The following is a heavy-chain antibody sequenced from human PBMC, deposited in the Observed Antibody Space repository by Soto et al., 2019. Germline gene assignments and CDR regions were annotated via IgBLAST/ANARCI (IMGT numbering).Heavy chain of an antibody. D-gene: IGHD3-3*01. CDR3: ASSTSIRFLEWLLPRDAFDI. J-gene: IGHJ3*02. CDR1: GGGVCSNSGA. V-gene: IGHV6-1*01. CDR2: TYYRSKWYN. Sequence: SQSRSLTGTISGGGVCSNSGAWNWIRKSPSRGLEWLGRTYYRSKWYNDYAVSVKSRITINPDTSKNQFSLQLNSVTPEDTAVYYCASSTSIRFLEWLLPRDAFDIWGQGTMVTVSS.